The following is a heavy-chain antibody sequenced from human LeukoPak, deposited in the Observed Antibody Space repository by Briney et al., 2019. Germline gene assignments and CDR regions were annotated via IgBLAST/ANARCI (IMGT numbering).Heavy chain of an antibody. CDR3: ARDPYSRSWSYGMDV. D-gene: IGHD6-13*01. V-gene: IGHV3-7*05. J-gene: IGHJ6*02. CDR2: IKGDGREE. Sequence: PGGSLRLSCTASGFTFSTYWMSWVRQTPEKGLEWVANIKGDGREEVYVDSVKGRFTLSRDNAKSSLYLQMNSLRTEDTAVYYCARDPYSRSWSYGMDVWGQGTTVTVSS. CDR1: GFTFSTYW.